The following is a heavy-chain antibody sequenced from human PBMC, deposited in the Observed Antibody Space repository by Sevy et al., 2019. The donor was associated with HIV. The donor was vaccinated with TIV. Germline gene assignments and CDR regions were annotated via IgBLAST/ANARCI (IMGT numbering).Heavy chain of an antibody. D-gene: IGHD5-12*01. CDR1: GGSISSYY. V-gene: IGHV4-59*01. CDR3: ARGYGYNVGAFDI. J-gene: IGHJ3*02. CDR2: IYYSGST. Sequence: SETLSLTCTVSGGSISSYYWSWIRQPPGKGLEWIGYIYYSGSTNYNPSLKSRVTISVDTSKNQFSLKLSSVTAADTAVYYWARGYGYNVGAFDIWGQGTMVTVSS.